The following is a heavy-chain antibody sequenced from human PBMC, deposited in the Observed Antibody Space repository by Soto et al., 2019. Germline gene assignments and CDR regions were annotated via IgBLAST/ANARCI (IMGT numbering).Heavy chain of an antibody. CDR3: ARDWLKDAWFDP. CDR1: GGSISSGGYY. Sequence: QVQLQESGPGLVKPSQTLSLTCTVSGGSISSGGYYWSWIRQHPGKGLEWIGYIYYSGSTYYNPSLNSRVTIAVDTSKNQFSLKLSSVTAADTAVYYCARDWLKDAWFDPWGQGTLVTVSS. CDR2: IYYSGST. D-gene: IGHD5-12*01. J-gene: IGHJ5*02. V-gene: IGHV4-31*03.